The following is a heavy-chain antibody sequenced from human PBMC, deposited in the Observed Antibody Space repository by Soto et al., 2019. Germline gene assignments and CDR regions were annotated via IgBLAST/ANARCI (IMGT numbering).Heavy chain of an antibody. CDR3: ARDLGSGYDPGDY. D-gene: IGHD5-12*01. Sequence: QVQLVQSGAEVKKPGSSVKVSCKASGGTFSIYAVSWVRQAPGQGLEWMGGIIPIIGTRNYAQRFQGRITITGDESTSTAYMELSNLKSEDTAVYYCARDLGSGYDPGDYWGQGTLVTVSS. V-gene: IGHV1-69*12. CDR1: GGTFSIYA. J-gene: IGHJ4*02. CDR2: IIPIIGTR.